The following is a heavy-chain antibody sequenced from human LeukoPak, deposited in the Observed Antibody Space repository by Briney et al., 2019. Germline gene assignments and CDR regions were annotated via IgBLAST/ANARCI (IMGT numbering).Heavy chain of an antibody. CDR2: IYYSGST. D-gene: IGHD6-13*01. CDR3: ARVSNGIAAAARFDY. CDR1: GGSISSSSYY. Sequence: KASETLSLTCTVSGGSISSSSYYWGWLRQPPGKGLEWIGSIYYSGSTYYNPSLKSRVTISVDTSKNQFSLKLSSVTAADTAVYYCARVSNGIAAAARFDYWGQGTLVTVSS. V-gene: IGHV4-39*07. J-gene: IGHJ4*02.